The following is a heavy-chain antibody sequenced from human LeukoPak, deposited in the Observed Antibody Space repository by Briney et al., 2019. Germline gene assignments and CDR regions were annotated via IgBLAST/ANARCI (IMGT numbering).Heavy chain of an antibody. D-gene: IGHD3-22*01. CDR2: IKQDESEK. J-gene: IGHJ4*02. Sequence: GGSLRLSCAASGFTFSSYWMSWVRQAPGKGLEGVANIKQDESEKYYVDSVKGRFTISRDNAKNSLYLQMNSLRAEDTAVYYCAREVRFYYDSSAQYVDYWGQGTLVTVSS. CDR3: AREVRFYYDSSAQYVDY. CDR1: GFTFSSYW. V-gene: IGHV3-7*01.